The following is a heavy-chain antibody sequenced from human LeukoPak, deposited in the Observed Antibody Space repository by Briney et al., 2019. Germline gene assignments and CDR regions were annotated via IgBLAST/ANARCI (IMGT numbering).Heavy chain of an antibody. CDR3: AELGITMIGGV. J-gene: IGHJ6*04. CDR1: GFSFSIYW. Sequence: GGSLRLSCAVSGFSFSIYWMSWIRQTPGKGLEYVANIESNGGDKYYVDSVKGRFTISRDNAKNSLYLQMNSLRAEDTAVYYCAELGITMIGGVWDKGTTVTISS. CDR2: IESNGGDK. V-gene: IGHV3-7*01. D-gene: IGHD3-10*02.